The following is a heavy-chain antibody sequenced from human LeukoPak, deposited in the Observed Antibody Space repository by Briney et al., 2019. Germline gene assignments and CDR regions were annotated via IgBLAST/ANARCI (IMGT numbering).Heavy chain of an antibody. J-gene: IGHJ4*02. CDR1: GFTFSSYW. D-gene: IGHD3-22*01. V-gene: IGHV3-7*01. CDR2: IKQDGSEK. Sequence: GGSLRLSCAASGFTFSSYWMSWVRQAPGKGLEWVANIKQDGSEKYYVDSVKGRFTISRDNAKNSLYLQMNSLRAEDTAVYYCARAGDYYDSNGYFYHWGQGTLVTVSS. CDR3: ARAGDYYDSNGYFYH.